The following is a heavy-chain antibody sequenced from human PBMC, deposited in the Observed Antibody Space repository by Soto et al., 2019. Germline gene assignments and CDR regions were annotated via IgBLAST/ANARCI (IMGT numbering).Heavy chain of an antibody. CDR1: GFTFSSYA. D-gene: IGHD3-16*01. CDR2: ISSNGGST. Sequence: GGSLRLSCAASGFTFSSYAMRWVRQAPGNGLEYVSAISSNGGSTYYANSVKGRFTISRDNSKNTLYLQMGSLRAEDMAVYYCARDLGGDFDYWGQGTLVTVSS. J-gene: IGHJ4*02. V-gene: IGHV3-64*01. CDR3: ARDLGGDFDY.